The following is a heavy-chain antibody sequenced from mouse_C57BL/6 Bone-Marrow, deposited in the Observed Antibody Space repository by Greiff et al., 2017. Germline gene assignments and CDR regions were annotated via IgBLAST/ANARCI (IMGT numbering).Heavy chain of an antibody. J-gene: IGHJ3*01. CDR1: GYTFTSYG. CDR3: ARSGFDWFAY. Sequence: VQLQQSGAELARPGASVKLSCKASGYTFTSYGISWVKQRTGQGLEWIGEIYPRSGNTYYNEKFKGKATLTADKSSSTAYMELRSLTSEDSAVYFCARSGFDWFAYWGQGTLVTVSA. CDR2: IYPRSGNT. V-gene: IGHV1-81*01.